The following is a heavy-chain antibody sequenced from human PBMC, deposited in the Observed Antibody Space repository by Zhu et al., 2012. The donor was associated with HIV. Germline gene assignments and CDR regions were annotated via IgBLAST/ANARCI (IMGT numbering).Heavy chain of an antibody. D-gene: IGHD1-26*01. J-gene: IGHJ4*02. Sequence: QVQLQESGPGLVKPSETLSLTCTVSGGSVSSGSYYWSWIRQPPGKGLEWIGYIYYSGSTNYNPSLKSRVTISVDTSKNQFSLKLSSVTAADTAVYYCARGVGATGWYTPDYWGQGTLVTVSS. CDR2: IYYSGST. CDR3: ARGVGATGWYTPDY. CDR1: GGSVSSGSYY. V-gene: IGHV4-61*01.